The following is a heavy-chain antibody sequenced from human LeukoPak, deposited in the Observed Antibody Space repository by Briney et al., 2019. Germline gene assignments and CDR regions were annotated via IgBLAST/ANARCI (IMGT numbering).Heavy chain of an antibody. V-gene: IGHV1-8*01. CDR3: VRIYYSNAFDI. Sequence: GASVKVSCKASGYTFTNFDINWVRQATGQGLEWMGWMNPKTGNTGSAQKFQGRVTITGNTSISTAYMEPSSLRSEDTAVYYCVRIYYSNAFDIWGQGTMVTVSS. CDR2: MNPKTGNT. CDR1: GYTFTNFD. D-gene: IGHD4-11*01. J-gene: IGHJ3*02.